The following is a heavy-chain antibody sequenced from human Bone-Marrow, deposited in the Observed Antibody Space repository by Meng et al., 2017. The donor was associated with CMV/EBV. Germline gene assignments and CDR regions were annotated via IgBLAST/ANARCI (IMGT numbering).Heavy chain of an antibody. CDR1: GGSISSSSYY. Sequence: SETLSLTCTVSGGSISSSSYYWGWLRQPPGKGLEWTGSIYYSGSTYYNPSLKSRVTISVDTSKNQFSLKLSSVTAADTAVYYCARHLASGSSGVDYWGQGTLVTVSS. V-gene: IGHV4-39*01. CDR2: IYYSGST. CDR3: ARHLASGSSGVDY. D-gene: IGHD1-26*01. J-gene: IGHJ4*02.